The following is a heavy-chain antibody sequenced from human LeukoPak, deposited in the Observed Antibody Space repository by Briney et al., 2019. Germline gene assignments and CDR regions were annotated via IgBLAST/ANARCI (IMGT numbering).Heavy chain of an antibody. CDR1: GLNLDDYG. Sequence: HPGGSLRLSCEASGLNLDDYGMNWVRQAPGKGLEGVSYIGSSGSTVYYADSVKGRFTISRDNAKNSLYLQMNSLRDEDTAVYYCARDTLVYADSPDAFDIWGQGTMVTVSS. V-gene: IGHV3-48*03. D-gene: IGHD4-17*01. CDR2: IGSSGSTV. CDR3: ARDTLVYADSPDAFDI. J-gene: IGHJ3*02.